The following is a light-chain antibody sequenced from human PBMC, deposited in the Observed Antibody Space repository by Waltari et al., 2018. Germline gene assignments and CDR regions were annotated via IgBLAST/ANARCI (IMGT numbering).Light chain of an antibody. J-gene: IGKJ2*01. CDR1: QRGSGN. CDR3: QQYNDWPQT. CDR2: GAS. V-gene: IGKV3-15*01. Sequence: IVMTQSPATLSVSPGERVTLSCRASQRGSGNLAWYQQKPGQAPRLLMYGASTRAAGVPTRFSGSGSGTEFTVTISSLQSEDFAVYYCQQYNDWPQTFGQGTKLETK.